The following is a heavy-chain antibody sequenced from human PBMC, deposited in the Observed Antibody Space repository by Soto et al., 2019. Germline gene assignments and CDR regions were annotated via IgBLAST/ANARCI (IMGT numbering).Heavy chain of an antibody. CDR3: ARRGSGSYYDY. J-gene: IGHJ4*02. CDR2: FSGSGGST. V-gene: IGHV3-23*01. D-gene: IGHD1-26*01. CDR1: GFNFSSYA. Sequence: EVQLLESGGGLVQPGGSLRPSFAASGFNFSSYAMRWVRQAPVKGLEWVSAFSGSGGSTYYADSVKGRFTISRDNSKNTLYLQMNSLRAEDTAVYYCARRGSGSYYDYWGQGTLVTVSS.